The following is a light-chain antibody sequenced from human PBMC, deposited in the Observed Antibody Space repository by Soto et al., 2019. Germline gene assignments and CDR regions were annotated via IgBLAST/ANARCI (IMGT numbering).Light chain of an antibody. CDR3: QQRSKWPIT. J-gene: IGKJ5*01. Sequence: DIVLRQSPATLSLSPGERATLSCRASQGVSTYLAWYQQKPGQAPRLFIYDASNRATGTPARFSASGSGTDFTLTISSLEPEDFAVYYCQQRSKWPITFGQGTRLEIK. CDR2: DAS. CDR1: QGVSTY. V-gene: IGKV3-11*01.